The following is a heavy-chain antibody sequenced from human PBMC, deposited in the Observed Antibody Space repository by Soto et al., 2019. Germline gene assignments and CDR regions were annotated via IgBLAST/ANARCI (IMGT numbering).Heavy chain of an antibody. CDR3: AKESAKYYDFWSGSNYYGMDV. D-gene: IGHD3-3*01. CDR1: GFTFSSYG. J-gene: IGHJ6*02. CDR2: ISYDGSNK. Sequence: GGSLRLSCAASGFTFSSYGMHWVRQAPGKGLEWVAVISYDGSNKYYADSVKGRFTISRDSSKNTLYLQMNSLRAEDTAVYYCAKESAKYYDFWSGSNYYGMDVWGQGTTVTVSS. V-gene: IGHV3-30*18.